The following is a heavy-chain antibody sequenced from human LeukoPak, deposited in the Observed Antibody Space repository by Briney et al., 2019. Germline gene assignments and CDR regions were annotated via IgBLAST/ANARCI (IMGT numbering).Heavy chain of an antibody. Sequence: PGGSLRLSCAASGFTFNNYAMSWVRQAPGMGLEWVSSIIASGDRTYYADSVKGRFTISRDNSKNTLYLQVNSLRAEDTAVYYCAKDGVAPGSGGDFFDYWGQGTPGTVSS. J-gene: IGHJ4*02. V-gene: IGHV3-23*01. CDR3: AKDGVAPGSGGDFFDY. CDR2: IIASGDRT. D-gene: IGHD3-10*01. CDR1: GFTFNNYA.